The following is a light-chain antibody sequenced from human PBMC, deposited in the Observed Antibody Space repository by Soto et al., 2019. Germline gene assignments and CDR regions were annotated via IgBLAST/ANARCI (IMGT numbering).Light chain of an antibody. CDR1: QSISSY. CDR2: AAS. J-gene: IGKJ5*01. V-gene: IGKV1-39*01. Sequence: DIPMTQSPSSLSASVGDRVTITCRASQSISSYLNWYQQKPGKAPKLLIYAASSLQSGVPSRFSGSGSGTDFTLTISSLQPEDFATYYCQQSYNLPITFGQGTRLEIK. CDR3: QQSYNLPIT.